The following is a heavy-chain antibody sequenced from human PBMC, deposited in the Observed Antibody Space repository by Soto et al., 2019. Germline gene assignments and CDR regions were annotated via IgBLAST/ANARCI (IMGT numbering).Heavy chain of an antibody. CDR2: TYYRSKWYN. CDR3: ARDRLLWFCELLVYYYYGIDV. V-gene: IGHV6-1*01. Sequence: SQTHSLPCAISVDSVCSNSAVWNWIRQSPSRGLEWLGRTYYRSKWYNDYAVSVKRRITINPDTSKNQFSLQLNSVTHEDTAVYYCARDRLLWFCELLVYYYYGIDVWGQGTTVTVSS. J-gene: IGHJ6*02. CDR1: VDSVCSNSAV. D-gene: IGHD3-10*01.